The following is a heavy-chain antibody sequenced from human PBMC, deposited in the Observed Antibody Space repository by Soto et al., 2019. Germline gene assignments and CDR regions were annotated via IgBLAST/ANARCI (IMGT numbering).Heavy chain of an antibody. CDR2: ITWDGGNT. Sequence: GGSLRLSCAASGFTFDDYTMHWVRQAPGKGLEWVSLITWDGGNTYYSDSVKGRFTISRDNSKNSLYLLMNSLRTEDTALYYCAKDIHNYYDAFGGFDYWVQGTLVTVSS. V-gene: IGHV3-43*01. CDR1: GFTFDDYT. D-gene: IGHD3-22*01. J-gene: IGHJ4*02. CDR3: AKDIHNYYDAFGGFDY.